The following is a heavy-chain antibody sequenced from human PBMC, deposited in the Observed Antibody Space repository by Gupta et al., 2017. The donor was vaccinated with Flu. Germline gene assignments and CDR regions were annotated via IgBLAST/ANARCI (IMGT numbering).Heavy chain of an antibody. CDR1: GFTFSSYA. V-gene: IGHV3-23*01. CDR3: AKFKNGVYYFDY. J-gene: IGHJ4*02. D-gene: IGHD2-8*01. Sequence: EVQLLESGGGLVQPGGSLSLSCAASGFTFSSYAMSWVRQAPGKGLEWVSAISGSGGSTYYADSVKGRFTISRDNSKNTLYLQMNSLRAEDTAVYYCAKFKNGVYYFDYWGQGTLVTVSS. CDR2: ISGSGGST.